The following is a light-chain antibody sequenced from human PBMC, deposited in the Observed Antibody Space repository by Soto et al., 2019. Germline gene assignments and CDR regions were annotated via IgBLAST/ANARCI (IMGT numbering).Light chain of an antibody. CDR3: MQALQTPRT. CDR2: LGS. CDR1: QTLLHSNGYND. V-gene: IGKV2-28*01. J-gene: IGKJ2*02. Sequence: DIVMTQSPLSLPVTPGEPASISCGSSQTLLHSNGYNDLDWYLQKPGQSPRLLIYLGSNRASGVPDRFSGRGSGTDFTLKISRVEAEDVGVYYCMQALQTPRTFGQGTKLEIK.